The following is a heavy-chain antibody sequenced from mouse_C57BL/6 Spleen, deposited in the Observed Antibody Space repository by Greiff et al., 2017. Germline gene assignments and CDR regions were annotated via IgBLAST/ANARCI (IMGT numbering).Heavy chain of an antibody. CDR2: IRNKANGYTT. CDR3: ARYNDGYYAAMDY. J-gene: IGHJ4*01. CDR1: GFTFTDYY. V-gene: IGHV7-3*01. D-gene: IGHD2-3*01. Sequence: EVQLVESGGGLVQPGGSLSLSCAASGFTFTDYYMSWVRQPPGKALEWLGFIRNKANGYTTEYSASVKGRFTISRDNSQSILYLQMNALRAEDSATYYCARYNDGYYAAMDYWGQGTSVTVSS.